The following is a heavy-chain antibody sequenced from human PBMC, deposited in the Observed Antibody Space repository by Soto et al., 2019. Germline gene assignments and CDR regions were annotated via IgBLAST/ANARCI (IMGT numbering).Heavy chain of an antibody. CDR3: AYCDSSGSFDY. CDR1: GFTFSSYG. J-gene: IGHJ4*02. Sequence: QVQLVESGGGVVQPGRSLRLSCAASGFTFSSYGMHWVRQAPGKGLEWVAVISYDGSNKYYADSVKGRFTISRDNSKNTLYLQMNSLRAEDTAVYYCAYCDSSGSFDYWGQGTLVTVSS. D-gene: IGHD3-22*01. V-gene: IGHV3-30*03. CDR2: ISYDGSNK.